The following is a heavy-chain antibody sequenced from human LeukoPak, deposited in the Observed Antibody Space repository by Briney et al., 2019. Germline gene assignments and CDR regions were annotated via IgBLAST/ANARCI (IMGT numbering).Heavy chain of an antibody. Sequence: GGSLRLSCEASGLTLTNAWMSWVRQAPGEGREWVSVIYRGGKVYYIDSVKGRFTISRDTSKNTLYLQMNSLRVEDTAVYFCAGRHCSGGGCYFAGADPFDYWGQGTLVTVSS. J-gene: IGHJ4*02. CDR3: AGRHCSGGGCYFAGADPFDY. V-gene: IGHV3-66*01. CDR1: GLTLTNAW. D-gene: IGHD2-15*01. CDR2: IYRGGKV.